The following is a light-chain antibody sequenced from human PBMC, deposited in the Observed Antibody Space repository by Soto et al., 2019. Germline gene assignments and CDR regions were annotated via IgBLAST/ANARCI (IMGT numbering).Light chain of an antibody. J-gene: IGLJ2*01. Sequence: QSALTQPASVSGSPGQSITISCTGTSSDAGGYNYVSWYQQYPGKAPKLMIYDVSNRPSGVSNRFSGSKSVNTASLTISGLQAEDEADYYCSSYTSSSTPHVVFGGGTKLTVL. CDR3: SSYTSSSTPHVV. CDR1: SSDAGGYNY. CDR2: DVS. V-gene: IGLV2-14*01.